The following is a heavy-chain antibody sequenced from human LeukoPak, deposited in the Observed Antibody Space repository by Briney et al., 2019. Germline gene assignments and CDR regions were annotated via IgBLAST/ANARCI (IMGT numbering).Heavy chain of an antibody. D-gene: IGHD2-2*01. J-gene: IGHJ6*02. CDR1: GFTFSSYS. Sequence: PGGSLRLSCAASGFTFSSYSMNWVRQAPGKGLEWVSSISSSSSYIYYADSVKGRFTISRDNAKNSLYLQMNSLRAKDTAVYYCAKVRGPVYYGMDVWGQGTTVTVSS. V-gene: IGHV3-21*01. CDR2: ISSSSSYI. CDR3: AKVRGPVYYGMDV.